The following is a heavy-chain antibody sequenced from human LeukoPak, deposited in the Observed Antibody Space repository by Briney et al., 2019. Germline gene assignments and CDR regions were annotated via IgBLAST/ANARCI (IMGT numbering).Heavy chain of an antibody. CDR2: ISSSSSTI. CDR3: ARDLLSSSSTV. CDR1: GFAFSSYS. Sequence: GGSLRLSCAASGFAFSSYSMNWVRQAPGKGLEWVSYISSSSSTIYYADSVKGRFTISRDNAKNSLFLQMNSLRAEDTAVYYCARDLLSSSSTVWGQGTLVTVSS. J-gene: IGHJ4*02. V-gene: IGHV3-48*01. D-gene: IGHD6-13*01.